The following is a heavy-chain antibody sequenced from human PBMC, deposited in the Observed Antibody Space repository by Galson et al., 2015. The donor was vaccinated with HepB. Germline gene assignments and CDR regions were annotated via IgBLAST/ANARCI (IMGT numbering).Heavy chain of an antibody. CDR2: IGASGDNT. Sequence: SLRLSCAASGFTFSHHAMSWVRQAPGTGLEWVSAIGASGDNTYYADAVKGRFTISRDNSKNTLYLLLNSLSAEDTAVYYCAKALRETLPYYYDKSGYPRDAFDNWGQGTLSPCPQ. J-gene: IGHJ4*02. CDR3: AKALRETLPYYYDKSGYPRDAFDN. V-gene: IGHV3-23*01. D-gene: IGHD3-22*01. CDR1: GFTFSHHA.